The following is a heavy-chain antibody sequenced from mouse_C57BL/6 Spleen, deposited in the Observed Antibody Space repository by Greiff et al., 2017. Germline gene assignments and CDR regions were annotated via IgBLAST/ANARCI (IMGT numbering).Heavy chain of an antibody. CDR2: IHPNSGST. CDR3: AMIYDGYQSSY. CDR1: GFTFTSYW. Sequence: QVHVKQPGAELVKPGASVKSSCKASGFTFTSYWMHWVKQRPGQGLEWIGMIHPNSGSTNYNEKFKSKATLTVDKSSSTAYMQLSSLTSEDSAVYYCAMIYDGYQSSYWGQGTTLTVSS. D-gene: IGHD2-3*01. J-gene: IGHJ2*01. V-gene: IGHV1-64*01.